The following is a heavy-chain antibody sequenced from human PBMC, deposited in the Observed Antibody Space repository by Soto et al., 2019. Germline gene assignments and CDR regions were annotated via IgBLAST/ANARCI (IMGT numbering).Heavy chain of an antibody. Sequence: PGGSLRLSCTASGFAFSSSWMSWARQAPGKGLEWVANIKEDGSEKDYVDPVKGRFTITRDNAKNSLYLQMNNLRAEDTAVYFCTRKRFGMDVWGQGTTVTAP. J-gene: IGHJ6*02. V-gene: IGHV3-7*03. CDR1: GFAFSSSW. CDR3: TRKRFGMDV. CDR2: IKEDGSEK.